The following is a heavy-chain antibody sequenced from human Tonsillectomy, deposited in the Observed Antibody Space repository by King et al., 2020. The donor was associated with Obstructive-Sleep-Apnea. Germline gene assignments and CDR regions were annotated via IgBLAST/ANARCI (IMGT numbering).Heavy chain of an antibody. CDR3: ARGNYYDSSGYYHRGEWFDP. V-gene: IGHV4-30-4*01. CDR2: VYYSGRT. J-gene: IGHJ5*02. Sequence: QLQESGPGLVKPSQTLSLTCTVSGGYINSGDYYWSWIRQPPGKGLEWIGYVYYSGRTSSNPSLKSRVTRSGDTSKTQFSLKMCSVTAADTAGYYCARGNYYDSSGYYHRGEWFDPWGQGTLVTVSS. D-gene: IGHD3-22*01. CDR1: GGYINSGDYY.